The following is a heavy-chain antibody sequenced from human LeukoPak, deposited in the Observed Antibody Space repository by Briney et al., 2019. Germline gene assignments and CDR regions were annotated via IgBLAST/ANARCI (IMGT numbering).Heavy chain of an antibody. CDR3: ARLTAAKNIDY. Sequence: PSETLSLTCAVYGGSFSGYYWSWIRQPPGKGLEWIGEINHSGSTNYNPSLKSRVTISVDTSKNQFSLKLSSVTAADTAVYYCARLTAAKNIDYWGQRTLVTVSS. J-gene: IGHJ4*02. D-gene: IGHD6-13*01. V-gene: IGHV4-34*01. CDR1: GGSFSGYY. CDR2: INHSGST.